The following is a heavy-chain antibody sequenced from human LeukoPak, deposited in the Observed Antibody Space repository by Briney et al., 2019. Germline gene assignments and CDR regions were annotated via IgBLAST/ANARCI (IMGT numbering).Heavy chain of an antibody. Sequence: GGSLRLPCAASGFTFSSYSMNWVGQAPGKGLEWVSAISGSGASTYYADSVKGRFTISRDNSKNTLYLQMNSLRAEDTAVYYCAKVRMITMIAYDAFDIWGQGTMVTVSS. CDR1: GFTFSSYS. CDR2: ISGSGAST. CDR3: AKVRMITMIAYDAFDI. V-gene: IGHV3-23*01. D-gene: IGHD3-22*01. J-gene: IGHJ3*02.